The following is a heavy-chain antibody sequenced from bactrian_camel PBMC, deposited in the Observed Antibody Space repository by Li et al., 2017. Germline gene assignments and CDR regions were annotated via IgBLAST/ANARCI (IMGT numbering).Heavy chain of an antibody. V-gene: IGHV3S1*01. D-gene: IGHD6*01. CDR1: GSIYGTLC. CDR2: ISPASGRR. J-gene: IGHJ4*01. Sequence: HVQLVESGGGSVQAGGSLRLSCASSGSIYGTLCMGRVRQAPGKEREGVAAISPASGRRYYGDSVKGRFTISQDDAKNTLYLQMDSLKPEDTAMYYCAADGVNLQLARGYNYWGQGTQVTVS. CDR3: AADGVNLQLARGYNY.